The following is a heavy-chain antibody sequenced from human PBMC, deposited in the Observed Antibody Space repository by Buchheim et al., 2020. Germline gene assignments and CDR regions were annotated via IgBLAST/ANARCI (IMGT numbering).Heavy chain of an antibody. CDR1: GFTFSSYV. J-gene: IGHJ4*02. Sequence: EVQLLESGGGLVQPGGSLRLSCAASGFTFSSYVMNWVRQAPGKGLEWVSTISGSGSSTYYADSVKGRFTISRDNSKNTLDLQMNSRRAEDTALYYCAKDPFYGDYNFDYWGQRTL. CDR2: ISGSGSST. CDR3: AKDPFYGDYNFDY. V-gene: IGHV3-23*01. D-gene: IGHD4-17*01.